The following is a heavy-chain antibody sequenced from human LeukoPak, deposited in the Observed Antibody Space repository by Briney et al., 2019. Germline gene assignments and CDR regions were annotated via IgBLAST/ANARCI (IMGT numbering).Heavy chain of an antibody. CDR2: IYYSGST. J-gene: IGHJ4*02. CDR3: ARQQGPFFFDF. Sequence: KASETLSLTCTVSGGSISSYYWSWIRQPPGKGLEWIGYIYYSGSTNYNSSLKSRVTISVDTSKNQLSLKLSSVTAADTAVYSCARQQGPFFFDFWGQGTLVTVSS. D-gene: IGHD3-3*01. CDR1: GGSISSYY. V-gene: IGHV4-59*08.